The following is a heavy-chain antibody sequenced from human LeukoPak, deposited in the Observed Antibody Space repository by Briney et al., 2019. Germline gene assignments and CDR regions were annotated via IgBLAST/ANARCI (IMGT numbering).Heavy chain of an antibody. CDR1: GYTFTNYG. CDR3: LRDEDY. V-gene: IGHV1-18*01. CDR2: ISPYNGNT. Sequence: ASVRVSCKASGYTFTNYGISWVRQAPGQGLEWMGWISPYNGNTNYVEKLQSRVTLTTDTSTTTAYMELRSLRVDDTAVYYCLRDEDYWGQGTLVTVSS. J-gene: IGHJ4*02.